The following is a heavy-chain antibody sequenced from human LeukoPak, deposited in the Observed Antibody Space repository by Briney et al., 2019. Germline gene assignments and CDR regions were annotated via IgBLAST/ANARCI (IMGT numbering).Heavy chain of an antibody. CDR3: ARGYDSSAYYPFNY. Sequence: SETLSLTCTVSGGSISSYYWSWIRQPPGKGLEWIGYTYYSGSTNYNPSLKSRVTISVDTSKNQFSLKLSSVTAADTAVYYCARGYDSSAYYPFNYWGQGTLVTVSS. D-gene: IGHD3-22*01. CDR2: TYYSGST. V-gene: IGHV4-59*01. J-gene: IGHJ4*02. CDR1: GGSISSYY.